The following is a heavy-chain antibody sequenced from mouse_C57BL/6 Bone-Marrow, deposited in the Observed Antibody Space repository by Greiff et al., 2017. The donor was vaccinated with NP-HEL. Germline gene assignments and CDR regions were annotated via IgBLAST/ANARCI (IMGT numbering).Heavy chain of an antibody. J-gene: IGHJ4*01. CDR3: ARDDSDAMDY. CDR1: GFTFSDFY. Sequence: EVKVVESGGGLVQSGRSLRLSCATSGFTFSDFYMEWVRQAPGKGLEWIAASRNKANDYTTEYSAYVKGRFIVSRDTSQSILYLQMNALRAEDTAIYYCARDDSDAMDYWGQGTSVTVSS. D-gene: IGHD3-1*01. V-gene: IGHV7-1*01. CDR2: SRNKANDYTT.